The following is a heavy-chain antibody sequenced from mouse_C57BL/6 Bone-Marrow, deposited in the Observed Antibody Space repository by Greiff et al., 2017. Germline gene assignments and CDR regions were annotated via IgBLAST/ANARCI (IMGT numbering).Heavy chain of an antibody. J-gene: IGHJ4*01. Sequence: VQLQQSGPVLVKPGPSVKISCKASGFTFTDYYMHWVKQSHGKSLEWIGLVYPYNGGTSYNQKFKGKATLTVDTSSSTAYMELNSLNSEDSAVYYCARWNSYVGYPIYYAMDYWGKGTTVTVSS. CDR1: GFTFTDYY. CDR2: VYPYNGGT. V-gene: IGHV1-36*01. CDR3: ARWNSYVGYPIYYAMDY. D-gene: IGHD2-3*01.